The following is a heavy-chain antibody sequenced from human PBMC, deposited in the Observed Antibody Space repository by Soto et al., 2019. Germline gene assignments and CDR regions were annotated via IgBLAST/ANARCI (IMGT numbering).Heavy chain of an antibody. D-gene: IGHD2-15*01. J-gene: IGHJ5*02. V-gene: IGHV1-18*01. CDR3: ARVSIVVVVAAMVDWFDP. CDR2: ISAYNGNT. Sequence: ASVKVSCKASGYTFTSYGISWVRQAPGQGLEWMGWISAYNGNTNYAQKLQGRVTMTTDTSTSTAYMELRSLRSDDTAVYYCARVSIVVVVAAMVDWFDPWGQGTLVTVSS. CDR1: GYTFTSYG.